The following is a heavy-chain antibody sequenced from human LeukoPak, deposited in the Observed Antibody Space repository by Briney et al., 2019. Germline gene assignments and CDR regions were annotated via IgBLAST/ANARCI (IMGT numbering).Heavy chain of an antibody. D-gene: IGHD6-19*01. V-gene: IGHV3-21*01. J-gene: IGHJ4*02. Sequence: GGPLRLSCVVSGFTFSSYAMHWVRQAPGKGLEWVSSISSSSSYIYYADSVKGRFTISRDNAKNSLYLQMNSLRAEDTAVYYCARDAKAVAGSLDYWGQGTLVTVSS. CDR2: ISSSSSYI. CDR1: GFTFSSYA. CDR3: ARDAKAVAGSLDY.